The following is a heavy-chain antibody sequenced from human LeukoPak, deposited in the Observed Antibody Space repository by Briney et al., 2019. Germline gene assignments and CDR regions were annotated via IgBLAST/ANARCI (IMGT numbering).Heavy chain of an antibody. Sequence: GSLRLSCAASGFTFSSAWMTWVRQAPGKGLEWIGGIYYSGSTYYNPSLKSRVTISVDTSKNQFSLKLSSVTAADTAVYYCARAPPPASSFFDYWGQGTLVTVSS. D-gene: IGHD6-6*01. V-gene: IGHV4-4*02. J-gene: IGHJ4*02. CDR2: IYYSGST. CDR3: ARAPPPASSFFDY. CDR1: GFTFSSAW.